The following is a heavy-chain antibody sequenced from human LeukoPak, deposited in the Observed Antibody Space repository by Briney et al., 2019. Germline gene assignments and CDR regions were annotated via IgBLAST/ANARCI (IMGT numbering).Heavy chain of an antibody. D-gene: IGHD3-9*01. CDR3: AKVGYGDILTGYYYYFDY. Sequence: GGSLRLSCAASGFSFSSYSMNWVRQAPGKGLEWVSAISGSGGSTYYADSVKGRFTISRDNSKNTLYLQMNSLRAEDTAVYYCAKVGYGDILTGYYYYFDYWGQGTLVTVSS. CDR1: GFSFSSYS. J-gene: IGHJ4*02. CDR2: ISGSGGST. V-gene: IGHV3-23*01.